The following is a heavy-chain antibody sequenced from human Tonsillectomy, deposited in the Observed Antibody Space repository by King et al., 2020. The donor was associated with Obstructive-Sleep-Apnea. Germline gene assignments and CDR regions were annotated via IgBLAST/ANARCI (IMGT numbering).Heavy chain of an antibody. CDR2: IESKTDGGTT. CDR1: GFSGFTFTDAW. Sequence: VQLQESGGGLVKPGGSLRLSCAASGFSGFTFTDAWMSWVRQAPGKGLEWVGRIESKTDGGTTDYAAPVKGRFTISKDDSNNTLYLQMHSLKTEDTAVYYCTTDPLRYCGTDCYFGWGQGTLVTVSS. CDR3: TTDPLRYCGTDCYFG. V-gene: IGHV3-15*04. J-gene: IGHJ4*02. D-gene: IGHD2-21*02.